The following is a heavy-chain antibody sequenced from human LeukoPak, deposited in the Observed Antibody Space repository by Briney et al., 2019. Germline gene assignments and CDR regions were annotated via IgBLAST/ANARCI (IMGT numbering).Heavy chain of an antibody. V-gene: IGHV3-21*01. Sequence: PGGSLRLSCAASGFTFDDYAMHWVRQAPGKGLEWVSSISSSSNYIYYADSVKGRFTISRDNAKNSLYLQMNSLRAEDTAVYYCARDLDVVMVYAFDYWGQGTLVTVSS. CDR2: ISSSSNYI. J-gene: IGHJ4*02. CDR3: ARDLDVVMVYAFDY. CDR1: GFTFDDYA. D-gene: IGHD2-8*01.